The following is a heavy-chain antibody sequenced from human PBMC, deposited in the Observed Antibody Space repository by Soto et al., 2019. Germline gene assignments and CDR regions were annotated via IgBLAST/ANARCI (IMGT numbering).Heavy chain of an antibody. D-gene: IGHD3-3*01. V-gene: IGHV1-18*01. J-gene: IGHJ5*02. CDR3: SRVAYDFWTGKSEWWFDP. Sequence: QVYLVQSGVEMKKPGASVKVSCKSSGYTFTNYGIGWFRQAPGQGPEWMGWISTYNGNTNDAQKFQDRVTMTTDTSTSTVYMDLRSLKSDDTAVYFCSRVAYDFWTGKSEWWFDPWGQGTLVIVSS. CDR1: GYTFTNYG. CDR2: ISTYNGNT.